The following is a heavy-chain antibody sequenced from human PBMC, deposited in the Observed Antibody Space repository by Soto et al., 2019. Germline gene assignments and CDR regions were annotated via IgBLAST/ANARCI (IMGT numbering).Heavy chain of an antibody. CDR3: ASGPLHSLVVVAATPGIDAFDI. J-gene: IGHJ3*02. Sequence: ASVKVSCKASGYTFTSYGISWVRQAPGQGLEWMGWISAYNGNTNYAQKLQGRVTMTTDTSTSKAYMELRSLRSDDTAVYYCASGPLHSLVVVAATPGIDAFDIWGQGTMVTVSS. V-gene: IGHV1-18*01. CDR1: GYTFTSYG. CDR2: ISAYNGNT. D-gene: IGHD2-15*01.